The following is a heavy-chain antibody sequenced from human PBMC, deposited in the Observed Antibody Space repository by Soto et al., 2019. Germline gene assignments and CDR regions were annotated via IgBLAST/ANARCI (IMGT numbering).Heavy chain of an antibody. CDR1: GYTFTGYG. V-gene: IGHV1-18*01. Sequence: ASVKVSCMASGYTFTGYGYSWVRQAPGQGPEWMGWISGYNGDSNYAQKFQGRVAMTTDTSTGTAYMELSSLRPDDTAVYYCARERDLYSAFFDSWGQGTLVTVSS. D-gene: IGHD2-15*01. J-gene: IGHJ4*02. CDR3: ARERDLYSAFFDS. CDR2: ISGYNGDS.